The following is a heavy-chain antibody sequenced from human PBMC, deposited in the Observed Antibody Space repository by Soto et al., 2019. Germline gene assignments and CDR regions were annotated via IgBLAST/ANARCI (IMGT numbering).Heavy chain of an antibody. CDR1: GDGITSYP. CDR3: ARDWTPYDCSGPGDY. D-gene: IGHD3-22*01. Sequence: SAKLTCKASGDGITSYPRPWVRQAKKQGLEWMGWINAGNGDTKYSQKFQGRVTITRDTSAITAYMELSSLRSEDPAVYYCARDWTPYDCSGPGDYWGQGTLDTVSS. J-gene: IGHJ4*02. V-gene: IGHV1-3*01. CDR2: INAGNGDT.